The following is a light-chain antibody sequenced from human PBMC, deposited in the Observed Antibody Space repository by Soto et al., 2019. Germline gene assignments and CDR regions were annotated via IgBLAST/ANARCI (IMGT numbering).Light chain of an antibody. CDR1: SSNIGSKY. J-gene: IGLJ2*01. CDR2: RNN. CDR3: AAWDDNLSGVV. V-gene: IGLV1-47*01. Sequence: QSALTQPPSASGTPGQRVTISCSGSSSNIGSKYVYWYQQLPGTAPKVLIYRNNERPSGVPDRFSGSKSGTSASLAISGLRSDDEGDYYCAAWDDNLSGVVFGGGTKLTVL.